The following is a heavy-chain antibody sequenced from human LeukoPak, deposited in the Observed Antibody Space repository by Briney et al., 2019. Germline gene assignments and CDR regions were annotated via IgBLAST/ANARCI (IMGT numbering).Heavy chain of an antibody. CDR3: ARGSQRGYSYGYVDLRFDP. CDR2: IYYSGSA. CDR1: GGSISSSSYY. D-gene: IGHD5-18*01. Sequence: SETLSLTCTVSGGSISSSSYYWGWIRQPPGKGLEWIGSIYYSGSAYYNPSLKSRVTISVDTSKNQFSLKLSSVTAADTAVYYCARGSQRGYSYGYVDLRFDPWGQGTLVTVSS. V-gene: IGHV4-39*07. J-gene: IGHJ5*02.